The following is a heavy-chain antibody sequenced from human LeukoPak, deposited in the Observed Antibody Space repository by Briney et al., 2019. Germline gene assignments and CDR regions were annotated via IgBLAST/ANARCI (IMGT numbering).Heavy chain of an antibody. Sequence: SVKVSCKASGGTFSSYAISWVRQTPGQGLEWMGGIIPIFGTANYAQKFQGRVTITADESTSTAYVELSSLRSEDTAVYYCARGRPYYDILTGYPYYYYMDVWGKGTTVTISS. J-gene: IGHJ6*03. V-gene: IGHV1-69*01. CDR1: GGTFSSYA. CDR2: IIPIFGTA. CDR3: ARGRPYYDILTGYPYYYYMDV. D-gene: IGHD3-9*01.